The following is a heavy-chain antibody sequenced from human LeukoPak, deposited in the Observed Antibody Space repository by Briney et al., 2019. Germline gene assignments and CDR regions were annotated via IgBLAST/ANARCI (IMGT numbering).Heavy chain of an antibody. CDR1: GGSFSGYY. J-gene: IGHJ4*02. CDR3: ARGLDIVVVPAARYLDY. V-gene: IGHV4-34*01. Sequence: SETLSLTCAVYGGSFSGYYWSWIRQPPGKGLEWIGEINHSGSTNYNPSLKSRVTISVDTSKNQFSLKLSSVTAADTAVYYCARGLDIVVVPAARYLDYWGQGTLVTVSS. D-gene: IGHD2-2*03. CDR2: INHSGST.